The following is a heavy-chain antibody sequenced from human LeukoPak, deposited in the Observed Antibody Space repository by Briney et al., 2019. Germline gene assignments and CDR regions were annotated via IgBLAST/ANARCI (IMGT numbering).Heavy chain of an antibody. V-gene: IGHV4-39*07. CDR3: ATNSAWP. D-gene: IGHD6-19*01. CDR2: IYYSGST. Sequence: SETLSLTCTVSGGSISSSSYYWGWIRQPPGKGLEWIGSIYYSGSTYYNPSLKSRVTISVDTSKNQFSLKLSSVTAADAAVYYCATNSAWPWGQGTQVTVSS. J-gene: IGHJ5*02. CDR1: GGSISSSSYY.